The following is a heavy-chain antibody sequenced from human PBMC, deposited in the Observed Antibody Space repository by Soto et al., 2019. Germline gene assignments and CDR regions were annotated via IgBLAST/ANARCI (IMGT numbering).Heavy chain of an antibody. J-gene: IGHJ5*02. V-gene: IGHV1-18*04. CDR3: ARDPGDTAMVIWFDP. D-gene: IGHD5-18*01. Sequence: GASVKVSCKASGYTFTSYGISWVRQAPGQGLEWMGWISAYNGNTNYAQKLQGRVTMNTDTSTSTAYMELRSLRSDGTAVYYCARDPGDTAMVIWFDPWGQGTLVTVSS. CDR2: ISAYNGNT. CDR1: GYTFTSYG.